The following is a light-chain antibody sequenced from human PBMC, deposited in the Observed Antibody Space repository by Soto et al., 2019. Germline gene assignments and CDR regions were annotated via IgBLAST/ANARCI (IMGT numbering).Light chain of an antibody. CDR3: QINVGVPRT. J-gene: IGKJ1*01. Sequence: DIQMTQSPSSLSASVGDRVTITCRASQDIGIYLAWYQQKSGRVPKLLIYTTSTLHSVVPSRFSGSGSGTEFTLTISSLQPEDVATYYCQINVGVPRTFGQGTKVEIK. CDR2: TTS. CDR1: QDIGIY. V-gene: IGKV1-27*01.